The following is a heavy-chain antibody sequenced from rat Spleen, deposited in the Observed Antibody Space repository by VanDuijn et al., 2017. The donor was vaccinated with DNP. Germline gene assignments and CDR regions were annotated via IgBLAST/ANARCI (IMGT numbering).Heavy chain of an antibody. Sequence: QVQLKESGPGLVQPSQTLSLTCTVSGFSLTSYGVSWVRQPPGKGLEWIAAISSGGSTYYNSALKSRLSISRDTSKSQVFLKMNSLQTEYTAIYFCKGVAYWGQGTLVTVSS. J-gene: IGHJ3*01. CDR1: GFSLTSYG. CDR2: ISSGGST. CDR3: KGVAY. V-gene: IGHV2S12*01.